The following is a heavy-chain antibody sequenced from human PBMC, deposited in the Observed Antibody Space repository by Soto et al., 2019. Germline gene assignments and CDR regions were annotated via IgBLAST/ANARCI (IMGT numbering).Heavy chain of an antibody. CDR1: GGSVSSGSYY. D-gene: IGHD2-8*01. V-gene: IGHV4-61*01. J-gene: IGHJ6*02. CDR2: IYYSGST. CDR3: ARGVRCTNGVCYYYYYGMDV. Sequence: SETLSLTCTVSGGSVSSGSYYWSWIRQPPGKGLEWIGYIYYSGSTNYNPSLKSRVTISVDTSKNQFSLKLSSVTAADTAVYYCARGVRCTNGVCYYYYYGMDVWGQGTTVTVSS.